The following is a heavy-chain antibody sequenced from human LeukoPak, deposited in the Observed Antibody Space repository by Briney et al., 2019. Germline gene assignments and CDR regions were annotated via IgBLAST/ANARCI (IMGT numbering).Heavy chain of an antibody. Sequence: ASVKVSCTASGYTFTGYYMHWVRQAPGQGLEWMGWINPNSGGTNYAQKFQGRVTMTRDTSISTAYMELSRLRSDDTAVYYCARDKYYYYYMDVWGKGTTVTVSS. CDR2: INPNSGGT. J-gene: IGHJ6*03. CDR3: ARDKYYYYYMDV. CDR1: GYTFTGYY. V-gene: IGHV1-2*02.